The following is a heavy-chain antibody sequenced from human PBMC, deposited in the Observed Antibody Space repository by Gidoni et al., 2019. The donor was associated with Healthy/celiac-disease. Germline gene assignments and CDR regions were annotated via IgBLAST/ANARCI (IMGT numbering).Heavy chain of an antibody. CDR1: GYTFNSYD. Sequence: QVQLVQSGAEVKKPGASVKVSCKASGYTFNSYDINWVRQATGQGLEWMGWMNPNSGNTGYAQKFQGRVTMTRNTSISTAYMALSSLRSEDTAVYYCARAYCSSTSCHPWFDPWGQGTLVTVSS. CDR2: MNPNSGNT. D-gene: IGHD2-2*01. V-gene: IGHV1-8*01. CDR3: ARAYCSSTSCHPWFDP. J-gene: IGHJ5*02.